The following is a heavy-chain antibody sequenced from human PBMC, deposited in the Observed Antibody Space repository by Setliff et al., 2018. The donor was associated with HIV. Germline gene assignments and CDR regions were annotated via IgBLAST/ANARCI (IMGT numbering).Heavy chain of an antibody. CDR2: SNPNSGGT. CDR1: GYTFTSYG. CDR3: ARHSSSVGGVDY. J-gene: IGHJ4*02. V-gene: IGHV1-2*04. Sequence: SVKVSCKASGYTFTSYGISWVRQAPGQGLEWMGWSNPNSGGTNYAQKFQGWVTMTRDTSISTAYMELSRLRSDDTAVYYCARHSSSVGGVDYWGQGTLVTVPQ. D-gene: IGHD6-13*01.